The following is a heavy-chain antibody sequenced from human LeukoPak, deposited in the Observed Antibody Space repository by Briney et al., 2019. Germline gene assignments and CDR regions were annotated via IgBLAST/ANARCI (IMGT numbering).Heavy chain of an antibody. J-gene: IGHJ6*02. Sequence: PGGSLRLSCAASGFTFSSYGMHGVRQAPGKGLEWVAVIWYDGSNKYYADSVKGRFTISRDNSKNTLYLQMNSLRAEDTAVYYCARDGDSSGFYYYYGMDVWGQGTTVTVSS. CDR2: IWYDGSNK. CDR1: GFTFSSYG. D-gene: IGHD6-19*01. V-gene: IGHV3-33*01. CDR3: ARDGDSSGFYYYYGMDV.